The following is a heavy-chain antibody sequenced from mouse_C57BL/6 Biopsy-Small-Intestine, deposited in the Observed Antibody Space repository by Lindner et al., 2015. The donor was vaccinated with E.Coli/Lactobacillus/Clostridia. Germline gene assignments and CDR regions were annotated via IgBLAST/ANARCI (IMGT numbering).Heavy chain of an antibody. V-gene: IGHV5-17*01. CDR3: TRPEGNWFAN. CDR2: ISSGSSTI. CDR1: GFTFSDCG. D-gene: IGHD2-1*01. Sequence: EVQLQESGGGLVKPGGSLKLSCAASGFTFSDCGMHWVRQAPEKGLEWVAYISSGSSTIYYADTMEGRFTISRDNAKNTLFLQTTSLRSEDTAMYYCTRPEGNWFANWGQGTLVTVSA. J-gene: IGHJ3*01.